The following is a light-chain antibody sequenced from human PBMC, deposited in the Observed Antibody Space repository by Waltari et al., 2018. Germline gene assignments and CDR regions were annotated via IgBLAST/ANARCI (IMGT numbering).Light chain of an antibody. J-gene: IGKJ2*01. CDR3: MQALQTPDT. CDR2: LGS. Sequence: DIVMTQSPLSLPVTPGEPASISCRSSQSLLHSNGYNYLDWYLQKPGQSPQPLISLGSNRASGVPDRFSGSGSGTDFTLKISRVEAEDVGVYYCMQALQTPDTFGQGTKLEI. V-gene: IGKV2-28*01. CDR1: QSLLHSNGYNY.